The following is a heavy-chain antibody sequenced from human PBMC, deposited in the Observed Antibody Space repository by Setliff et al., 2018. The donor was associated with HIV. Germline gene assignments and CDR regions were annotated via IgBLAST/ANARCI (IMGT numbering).Heavy chain of an antibody. CDR1: GGSISSGGYY. Sequence: SETLSLTCTVSGGSISSGGYYWSWIRQHPGKGLEWIGSVYYSGSTYYNPSLKSRVTISMDTSKNQFSLKLSSVTPADTAVYFCARVALGKLYYFDYWGQGTLVTVSS. CDR2: VYYSGST. CDR3: ARVALGKLYYFDY. V-gene: IGHV4-39*07. D-gene: IGHD7-27*01. J-gene: IGHJ4*02.